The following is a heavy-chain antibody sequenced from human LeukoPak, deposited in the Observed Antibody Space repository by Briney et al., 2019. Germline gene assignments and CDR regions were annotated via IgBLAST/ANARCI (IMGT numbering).Heavy chain of an antibody. D-gene: IGHD6-13*01. J-gene: IGHJ5*02. CDR2: ISSTTSTI. V-gene: IGHV3-11*01. CDR1: GFTFSDYY. CDR3: ARGGIAAAALFDP. Sequence: GGSLRLSCAASGFTFSDYYMSWIRQAPGKGLEWVSYISSTTSTIYYADSVKGRFTISRDNAKNALYLQLNSLRAEDTAVYYCARGGIAAAALFDPWGQGTLVTVSS.